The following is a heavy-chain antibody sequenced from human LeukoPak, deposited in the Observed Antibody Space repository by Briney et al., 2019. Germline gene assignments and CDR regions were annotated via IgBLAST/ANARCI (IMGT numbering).Heavy chain of an antibody. CDR1: GGSISSYY. Sequence: PSETLSLTCTVSGGSISSYYWSWIRQPPGKGLEWIGYIYYSGSTNYNPSLKSRVTISVDTSKNQFSLKLSSVTAADTAVYYCARHLSSDSSDCLTVVDYWGQGTLVTVSS. CDR3: ARHLSSDSSDCLTVVDY. J-gene: IGHJ4*02. CDR2: IYYSGST. D-gene: IGHD3-22*01. V-gene: IGHV4-59*08.